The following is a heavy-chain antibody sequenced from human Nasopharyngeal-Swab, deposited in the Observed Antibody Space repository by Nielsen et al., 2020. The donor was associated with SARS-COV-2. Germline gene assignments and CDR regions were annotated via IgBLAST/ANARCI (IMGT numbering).Heavy chain of an antibody. CDR2: IYASGDT. V-gene: IGHV3-53*01. CDR1: GFTVTNIY. J-gene: IGHJ4*02. Sequence: GESLKISCAASGFTVTNIYMTWVRQVPGKGLEWISHIYASGDTHTADAVKGRFTISRDSSENTLYLEMNNLTPDDTATYYCAAPLTGLHYWGQGTLVTVSS. D-gene: IGHD1-20*01. CDR3: AAPLTGLHY.